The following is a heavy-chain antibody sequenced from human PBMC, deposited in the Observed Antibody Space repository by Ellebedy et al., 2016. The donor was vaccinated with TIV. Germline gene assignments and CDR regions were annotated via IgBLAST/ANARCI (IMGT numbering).Heavy chain of an antibody. V-gene: IGHV3-7*03. CDR3: ARDPSGTHYPYGMDV. CDR2: IKQGGSEK. D-gene: IGHD1-26*01. Sequence: GGSLRLSCAASGFTFNNYWMNWVRQAPGTGLEWVANIKQGGSEKYYVDSVKGRFTISRDNAKNLLYLEMNSLRAEDTAVYYCARDPSGTHYPYGMDVWGQGTTVTVSS. CDR1: GFTFNNYW. J-gene: IGHJ6*02.